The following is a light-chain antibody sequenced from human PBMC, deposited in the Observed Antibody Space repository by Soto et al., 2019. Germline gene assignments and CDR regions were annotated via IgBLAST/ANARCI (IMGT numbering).Light chain of an antibody. J-gene: IGKJ1*01. CDR2: GAS. CDR1: QSVSSFY. CDR3: QHYGSSRT. V-gene: IGKV3-20*01. Sequence: EIVLTQSPGTLSLSPGERATLSCRASQSVSSFYLAWYQQRPGQAPRLLIYGASSRATGIPDRFSGSGSGTDFTLTISRLEPEDFAVYYCQHYGSSRTFGQGTKVDIK.